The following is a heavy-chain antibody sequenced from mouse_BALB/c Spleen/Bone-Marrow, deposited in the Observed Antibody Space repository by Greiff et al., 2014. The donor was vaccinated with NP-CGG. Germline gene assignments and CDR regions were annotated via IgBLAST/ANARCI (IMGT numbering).Heavy chain of an antibody. V-gene: IGHV5-17*02. Sequence: VQLKESGGGLVQPGGSRKLSCAASGFTFSSFGMHWVRQAPEKGLEWVAYISSGSSTIYYEDTVKGRFTISRDNPKNTLFLQMTSLRSEDTAMYYCARDDYDYAMDYWGQGTSVTVSS. CDR1: GFTFSSFG. CDR3: ARDDYDYAMDY. CDR2: ISSGSSTI. J-gene: IGHJ4*01. D-gene: IGHD2-4*01.